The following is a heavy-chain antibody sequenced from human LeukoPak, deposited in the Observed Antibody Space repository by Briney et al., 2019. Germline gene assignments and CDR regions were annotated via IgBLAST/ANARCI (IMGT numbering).Heavy chain of an antibody. Sequence: ASVKVSCKASGGTFSSYAISWVRQAPGQGLEWMGWISAYNGNTNYAQKLQGRVTMTTDTSTSTAYMELRSLRSDDTAVYYCATIVVVPAAIPGDYYYYGMDVWGQGTTVTVSS. CDR2: ISAYNGNT. D-gene: IGHD2-2*02. V-gene: IGHV1-18*01. CDR3: ATIVVVPAAIPGDYYYYGMDV. J-gene: IGHJ6*02. CDR1: GGTFSSYA.